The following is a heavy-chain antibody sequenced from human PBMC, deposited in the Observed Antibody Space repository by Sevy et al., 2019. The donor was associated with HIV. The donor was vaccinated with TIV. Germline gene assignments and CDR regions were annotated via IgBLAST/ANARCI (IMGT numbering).Heavy chain of an antibody. CDR3: AREKDPYCGGDCYYGY. CDR2: ISAYNANT. CDR1: GYTFTSYG. J-gene: IGHJ4*02. D-gene: IGHD2-21*02. V-gene: IGHV1-18*01. Sequence: ASVEVSCKASGYTFTSYGITWVRQAPGQGLEWMGWISAYNANTNYAQKLQGRVTMTTDTSTSTAYMELRSLRSDDTAVYYCAREKDPYCGGDCYYGYWGQGTLVTVSS.